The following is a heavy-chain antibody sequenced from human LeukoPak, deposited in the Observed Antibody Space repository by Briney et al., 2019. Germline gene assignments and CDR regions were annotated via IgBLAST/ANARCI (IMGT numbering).Heavy chain of an antibody. CDR3: ARDRPNYYGSGSYSRRLDP. CDR1: GGSFSGYY. V-gene: IGHV4-34*01. CDR2: INHSGST. J-gene: IGHJ5*02. Sequence: SETLSLTCAVYGGSFSGYYWSWIRQPPGKGLEWIWEINHSGSTNYNPSLKSRVTISVDTSKNQFSLKLSSVTAADTAVYYCARDRPNYYGSGSYSRRLDPWGQGTLVTVSS. D-gene: IGHD3-10*01.